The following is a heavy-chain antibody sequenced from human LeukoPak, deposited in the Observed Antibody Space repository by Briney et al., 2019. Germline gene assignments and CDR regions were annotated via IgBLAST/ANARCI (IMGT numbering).Heavy chain of an antibody. Sequence: PSETLSLTCTVSGGSINSYYWSWIRQPPGKGLEWIGYIYYSGSTNYNPSLKSRVTISVDTSKNQFSLKLSSVTAADTAVYYCARRAYYYDSSGYRFDPWGQGTLVIVSS. D-gene: IGHD3-22*01. CDR3: ARRAYYYDSSGYRFDP. J-gene: IGHJ5*02. CDR1: GGSINSYY. CDR2: IYYSGST. V-gene: IGHV4-59*08.